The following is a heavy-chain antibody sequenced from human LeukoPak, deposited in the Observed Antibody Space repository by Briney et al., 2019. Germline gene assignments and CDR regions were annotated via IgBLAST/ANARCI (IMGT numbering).Heavy chain of an antibody. CDR2: IYSGGST. CDR3: ASGEGYCSGGSCYYDY. J-gene: IGHJ4*02. CDR1: GFTFDDYA. V-gene: IGHV3-66*01. Sequence: GGSLRLSCVASGFTFDDYAMHWVRQAPGKGLEWVSVIYSGGSTYYADSVKGRFTISRDNSKNTLYLQMNSLRAEDTAVYYCASGEGYCSGGSCYYDYWGQGTLVTVSS. D-gene: IGHD2-15*01.